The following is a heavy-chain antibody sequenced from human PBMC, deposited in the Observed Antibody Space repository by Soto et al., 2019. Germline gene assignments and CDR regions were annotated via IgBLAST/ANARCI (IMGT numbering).Heavy chain of an antibody. D-gene: IGHD6-19*01. CDR2: IHYSGST. Sequence: SETLSLTCTVSGGSVSSDNHYWTWIRQPPGKGLEWIGYIHYSGSTNYNPSLKSRVTISVDTSKNQFSLKLSSVTAADTAVYYCARISTYASGVPYSSGWAWDYWGQGTLVTSPQ. CDR1: GGSVSSDNHY. J-gene: IGHJ4*02. V-gene: IGHV4-61*01. CDR3: ARISTYASGVPYSSGWAWDY.